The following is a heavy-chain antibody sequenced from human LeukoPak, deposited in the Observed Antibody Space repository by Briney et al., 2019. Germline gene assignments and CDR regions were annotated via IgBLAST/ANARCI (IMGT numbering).Heavy chain of an antibody. J-gene: IGHJ4*02. CDR1: GFTFSRYW. Sequence: GGSLRLSCAASGFTFSRYWMTGVRQAPGKGLERVADINQDSSEKYYVDSVKGRFTISRDNGKNSLYLQMNSLRAEDTAMYYCARDPGRGSYFDSWGQGTLVTVSS. V-gene: IGHV3-7*01. D-gene: IGHD3-16*01. CDR2: INQDSSEK. CDR3: ARDPGRGSYFDS.